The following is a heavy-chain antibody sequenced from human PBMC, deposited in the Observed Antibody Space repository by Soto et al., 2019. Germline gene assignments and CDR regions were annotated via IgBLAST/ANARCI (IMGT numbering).Heavy chain of an antibody. V-gene: IGHV1-69*09. Sequence: QVQLLQSGTEVKRPGSSVKVSCRASGVSFNSYGFDWVRQAPGRGLEWVGKINPASQLRKYQQSLQGRVTITSDTSTRTAYMELSGLTSEDTAVYYCARMKLARLDHWGQGTLVTVSS. CDR2: INPASQLR. CDR1: GVSFNSYG. CDR3: ARMKLARLDH. J-gene: IGHJ4*02.